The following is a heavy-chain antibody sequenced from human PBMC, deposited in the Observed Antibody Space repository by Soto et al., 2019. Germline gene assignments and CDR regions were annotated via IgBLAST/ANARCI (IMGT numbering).Heavy chain of an antibody. V-gene: IGHV3-23*01. J-gene: IGHJ4*02. Sequence: GGSLRLSCAVSGFTFRSSPMSWVRRAPGKGLEWVSGISGGGGSTYYADSVRGRFTISRDNSKNTLYLQMNSLRAEDTVVYYCAKAIYYDSSGPFDYWGQGTLVTVSS. CDR2: ISGGGGST. CDR1: GFTFRSSP. CDR3: AKAIYYDSSGPFDY. D-gene: IGHD3-22*01.